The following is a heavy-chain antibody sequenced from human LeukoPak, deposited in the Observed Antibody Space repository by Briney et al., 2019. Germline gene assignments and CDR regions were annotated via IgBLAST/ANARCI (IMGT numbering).Heavy chain of an antibody. CDR1: GFTFSSYS. Sequence: PGGTLRLSCAASGFTFSSYSMNWVRQAPGKVLEWVSSISSSSSYIYYADSVKGRFTISRDNSKNTLYLQMNSLRAEDTAVYYCAKDYGKNYYDSSGPTWFDPWGQGTLVTVSS. CDR3: AKDYGKNYYDSSGPTWFDP. V-gene: IGHV3-21*01. J-gene: IGHJ5*02. CDR2: ISSSSSYI. D-gene: IGHD3-22*01.